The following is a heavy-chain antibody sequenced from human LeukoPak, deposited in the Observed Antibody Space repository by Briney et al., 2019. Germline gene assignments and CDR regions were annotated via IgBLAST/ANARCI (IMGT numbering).Heavy chain of an antibody. CDR2: IWYDGSNK. V-gene: IGHV3-33*01. CDR1: GFTFSSYG. CDR3: ARDEAVGIAVAGNGFDY. D-gene: IGHD6-19*01. Sequence: GRSLRLSCAASGFTFSSYGMHWVRQAQGKGLEWVAAIWYDGSNKYYADSVKGRFTISRDNSKNTLYLQMNSLRAEDTAVYYCARDEAVGIAVAGNGFDYWGQGTLVTVSS. J-gene: IGHJ4*02.